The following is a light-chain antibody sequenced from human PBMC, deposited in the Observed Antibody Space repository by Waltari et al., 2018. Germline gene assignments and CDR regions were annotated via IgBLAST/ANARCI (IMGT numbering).Light chain of an antibody. Sequence: EIVLTQSTGTLSLSPGERATLTCRASHCVSNSYLSWYQQKPGHAPRLLIYGASSRATGIPDMFSGSGSGTYFTLTISRLEPEDFAVYYCQQYGSSPAFGQGTKVEIK. CDR3: QQYGSSPA. CDR1: HCVSNSY. V-gene: IGKV3-20*01. CDR2: GAS. J-gene: IGKJ1*01.